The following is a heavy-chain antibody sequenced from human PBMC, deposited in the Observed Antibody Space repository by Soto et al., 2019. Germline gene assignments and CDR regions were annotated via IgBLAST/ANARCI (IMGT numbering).Heavy chain of an antibody. Sequence: EVQLVESGGGLVQPGGSLRLSCAASGFSFSSYWMIWARQVPGKGLEWLAKINQDGSEKNYVDSVRGRFTISRDNAKSSVYLQLGSLRAEDTVVYFCSRLSRGAPGGSCWGQGTMVTVSS. CDR2: INQDGSEK. D-gene: IGHD2-15*01. CDR3: SRLSRGAPGGSC. V-gene: IGHV3-7*03. J-gene: IGHJ4*02. CDR1: GFSFSSYW.